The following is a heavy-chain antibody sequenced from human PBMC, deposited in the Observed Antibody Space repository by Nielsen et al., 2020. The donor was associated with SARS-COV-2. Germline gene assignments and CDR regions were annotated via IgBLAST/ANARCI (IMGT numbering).Heavy chain of an antibody. CDR3: ARERVGGITIFGVVTRYGMDV. D-gene: IGHD3-3*01. Sequence: WIRQPPGKGLEWIGEINHSGSTYYNPSLKSRVTISVDTSKNQFSLKLSSVTAADTALYYCARERVGGITIFGVVTRYGMDVWGQGTMVTVSS. J-gene: IGHJ6*02. CDR2: INHSGST. V-gene: IGHV4-34*09.